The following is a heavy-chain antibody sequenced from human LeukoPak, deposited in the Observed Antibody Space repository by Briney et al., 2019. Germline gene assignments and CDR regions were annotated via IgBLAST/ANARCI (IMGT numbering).Heavy chain of an antibody. CDR3: AKGYCSSTSCLVAFDI. J-gene: IGHJ3*02. V-gene: IGHV3-11*01. CDR2: ISNSGSLK. Sequence: GGSLRLSCAASRFTFSDHYMSWFRQAPGKGLEWVSYISNSGSLKYYADSVKGRFTISRDNSKNTLYLQMNSLRAEDTGVYYCAKGYCSSTSCLVAFDIWGQGTMVTVSS. D-gene: IGHD2-2*01. CDR1: RFTFSDHY.